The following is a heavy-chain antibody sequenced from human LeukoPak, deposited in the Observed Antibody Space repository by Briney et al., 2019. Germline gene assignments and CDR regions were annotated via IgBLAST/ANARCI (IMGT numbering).Heavy chain of an antibody. CDR2: IKQDGSEK. CDR3: ARGSYYYGSGSYLPVDY. V-gene: IGHV3-7*01. D-gene: IGHD3-10*01. J-gene: IGHJ4*02. CDR1: GFTFSSYW. Sequence: GGSLRLPCAASGFTFSSYWMSWVRQAPGKGLEWVANIKQDGSEKYYVDSVKGRFTISRDNAKNSLYLQMNSLRAEGTAVYYCARGSYYYGSGSYLPVDYWGQGTLVTVSS.